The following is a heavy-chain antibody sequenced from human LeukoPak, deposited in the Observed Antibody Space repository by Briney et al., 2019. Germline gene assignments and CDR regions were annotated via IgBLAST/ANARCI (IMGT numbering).Heavy chain of an antibody. V-gene: IGHV4-34*01. CDR2: INHSGST. J-gene: IGHJ5*02. CDR3: ARFGRKMTAVKRGPNWFDP. CDR1: GGSFSDYY. Sequence: PSGTLSLTCAVYGGSFSDYYWSWIRQPPGKGLEWIGEINHSGSTNYNSSLKSRVTISVDTSKNQFSLKLSSVTAADTAVYYCARFGRKMTAVKRGPNWFDPWGQGTLSPSPQ. D-gene: IGHD4-17*01.